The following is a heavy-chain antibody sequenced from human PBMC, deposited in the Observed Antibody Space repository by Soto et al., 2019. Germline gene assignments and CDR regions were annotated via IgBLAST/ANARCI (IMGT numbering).Heavy chain of an antibody. CDR1: GLSLSTRGVG. CDR2: IYWDDDK. J-gene: IGHJ5*02. Sequence: QITLKESGPTLVKPTQTLTVTCTLSGLSLSTRGVGVGWIRQPPGKALEWLALIYWDDDKRYSPSLKSRLTVTKDTSKNQVVLTMTNMDPVDTGTYYCAHTTWDTSRGWFDPWGQGILVTVSS. CDR3: AHTTWDTSRGWFDP. V-gene: IGHV2-5*02. D-gene: IGHD2-2*01.